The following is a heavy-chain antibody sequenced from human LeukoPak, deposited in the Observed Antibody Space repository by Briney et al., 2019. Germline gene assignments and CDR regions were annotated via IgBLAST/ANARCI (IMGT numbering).Heavy chain of an antibody. V-gene: IGHV3-7*01. J-gene: IGHJ4*02. CDR2: IKEDGSRK. CDR1: GFTFNNYW. CDR3: ARDGVTSSVDY. Sequence: GSLRLSCAASGFTFNNYWMSWVRQAPGKGLEWLANIKEDGSRKYYVDSVKGRFTISRDNAKKSLFLQMNSLRAEDTGVYYCARDGVTSSVDYWGQGTLVTVSS. D-gene: IGHD2-21*02.